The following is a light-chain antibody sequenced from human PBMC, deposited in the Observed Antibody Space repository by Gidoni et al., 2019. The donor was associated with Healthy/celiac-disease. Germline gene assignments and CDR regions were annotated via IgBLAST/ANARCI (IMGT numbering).Light chain of an antibody. CDR2: DAS. V-gene: IGKV3-11*01. CDR1: QSVSSY. Sequence: EIVLTQSPATLSLSPGERATLSCRASQSVSSYLAWYQQKPGQDPRLLIYDASNRATGIPARFSGSGSGTDFTLTISSREPEDFAVYYCQQRSNWPQGVTFGPGTKVDIK. CDR3: QQRSNWPQGVT. J-gene: IGKJ3*01.